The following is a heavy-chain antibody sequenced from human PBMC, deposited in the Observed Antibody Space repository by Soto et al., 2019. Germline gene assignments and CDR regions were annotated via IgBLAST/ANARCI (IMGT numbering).Heavy chain of an antibody. Sequence: LSLTCAVYGGSLSGYYWSWIRQPPGKGLEWIGEINHSGSTNYNPSLKSRVTISVDTSKNQFSLKLSSVTAADTAVYYCARGSNWNYEGYCSGGSCYNPYYYYGMDVWGQGTTVTVSS. CDR2: INHSGST. V-gene: IGHV4-34*01. CDR3: ARGSNWNYEGYCSGGSCYNPYYYYGMDV. D-gene: IGHD2-15*01. CDR1: GGSLSGYY. J-gene: IGHJ6*02.